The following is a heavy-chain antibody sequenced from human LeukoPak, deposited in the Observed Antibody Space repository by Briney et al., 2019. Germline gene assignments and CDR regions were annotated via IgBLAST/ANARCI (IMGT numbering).Heavy chain of an antibody. CDR1: GGTFSSYA. V-gene: IGHV1-69*04. CDR2: IIPILGIA. CDR3: ASLGGDTAMVMRDLDY. J-gene: IGHJ4*02. Sequence: SVKVSCKASGGTFSSYAISWVRQAPGQWLEWMGRIIPILGIANYAQKFQGRVTITADKSTSTAYMELSSLRSEDTAVYYCASLGGDTAMVMRDLDYWGQGTLVTVSS. D-gene: IGHD5-18*01.